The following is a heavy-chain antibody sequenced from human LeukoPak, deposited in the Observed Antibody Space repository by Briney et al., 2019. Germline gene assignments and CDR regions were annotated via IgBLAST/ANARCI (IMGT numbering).Heavy chain of an antibody. J-gene: IGHJ6*03. D-gene: IGHD4-23*01. CDR3: ARGGVGTTVVSLPLYYMDV. V-gene: IGHV3-74*01. CDR2: INSDGSST. Sequence: PGGSLRLSCAASGFTFSSYSMNWVRQAPGKGLVWVSRINSDGSSTSYADSVKGRFTISRDNAKNTLYLQMNSLRAEDTAVYYCARGGVGTTVVSLPLYYMDVWGKGTTVTVSS. CDR1: GFTFSSYS.